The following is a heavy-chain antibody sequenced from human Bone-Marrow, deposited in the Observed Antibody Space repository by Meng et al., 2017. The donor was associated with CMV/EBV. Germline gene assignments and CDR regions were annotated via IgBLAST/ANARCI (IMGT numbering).Heavy chain of an antibody. CDR1: GGSFSGYY. Sequence: SETLSLTCAVYGGSFSGYYWSWIRQPPGKGLEWIGEINHSGSTNYNPSLKSRVTISVDTSKNQFSLKLSSVTAADTAVYYCARFPVNMVRGVIRPLNGMDVWGQGTTVTVSS. J-gene: IGHJ6*02. CDR3: ARFPVNMVRGVIRPLNGMDV. V-gene: IGHV4-34*01. D-gene: IGHD3-10*01. CDR2: INHSGST.